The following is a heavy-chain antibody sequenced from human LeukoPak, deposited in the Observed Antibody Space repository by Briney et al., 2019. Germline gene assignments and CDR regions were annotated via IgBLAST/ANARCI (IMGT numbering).Heavy chain of an antibody. V-gene: IGHV3-23*01. CDR2: ISGSGGST. CDR3: AKDRKGETDYYDSSGYYGDAFDI. J-gene: IGHJ3*02. D-gene: IGHD3-22*01. CDR1: GFTFSSYA. Sequence: GGSLRLSCAASGFTFSSYAMSWVRQAPGKGLEWVSAISGSGGSTYYADSVKGRFTISRDNSKNTLYLQMNSLRAEDTAVCYCAKDRKGETDYYDSSGYYGDAFDIWGQGTMVTVSS.